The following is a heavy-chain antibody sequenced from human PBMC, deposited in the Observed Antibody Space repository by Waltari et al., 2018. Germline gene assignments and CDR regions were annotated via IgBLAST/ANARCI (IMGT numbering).Heavy chain of an antibody. D-gene: IGHD3-10*01. V-gene: IGHV4-38-2*01. J-gene: IGHJ3*02. CDR1: GYSISSGYY. CDR3: ARTGYYGSGSYSDAFDI. Sequence: QVQLQESGPGLVKPSETLSLTCAVSGYSISSGYYWGWIRQPPGEGLEWFGSMYHSGSTYYTPSLKSRVTISGDTSKNQFSLKMSSVTAADTAVYYCARTGYYGSGSYSDAFDIWGQGTMVTVSS. CDR2: MYHSGST.